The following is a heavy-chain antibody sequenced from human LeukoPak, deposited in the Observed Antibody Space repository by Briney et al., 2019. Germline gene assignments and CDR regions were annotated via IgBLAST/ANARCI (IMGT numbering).Heavy chain of an antibody. D-gene: IGHD3-22*01. CDR3: ASSTYYYDSSGYYYNY. CDR1: GFTFSSYW. J-gene: IGHJ4*02. Sequence: GGSLRLSCAASGFTFSSYWMSWVRQAPRKGLEWVANIKQDGSEKYYVDSVKGRFTISRDNAKNSLYLQMNSLRAEDTAVYYCASSTYYYDSSGYYYNYWGQGTLVTVSS. V-gene: IGHV3-7*01. CDR2: IKQDGSEK.